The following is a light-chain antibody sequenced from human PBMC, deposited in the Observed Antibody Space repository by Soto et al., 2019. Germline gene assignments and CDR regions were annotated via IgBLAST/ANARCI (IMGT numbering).Light chain of an antibody. V-gene: IGKV1-27*01. CDR3: QQYNSAPLT. Sequence: DIQMTHPPPSLSVSVEDTETITCPASQGISNYLAWYQQKPGKVPKLLIYAASTLQSGVPSRFSGSGSGTDFTLTISSLQPEDVATYDCQQYNSAPLTFGQGTKVDIK. CDR1: QGISNY. CDR2: AAS. J-gene: IGKJ4*01.